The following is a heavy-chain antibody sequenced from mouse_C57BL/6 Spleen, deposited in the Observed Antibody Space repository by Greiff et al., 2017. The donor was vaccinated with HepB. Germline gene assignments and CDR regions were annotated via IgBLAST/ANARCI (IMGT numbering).Heavy chain of an antibody. J-gene: IGHJ2*01. CDR1: GYSITSGYD. V-gene: IGHV3-1*01. CDR2: ISYSGST. Sequence: EVQLKESGPGMVKPSQSLSLTCTVTGYSITSGYDWHWIRHFPGNKLEWMGYISYSGSTNYNPSLKSRISITHDTSKNHFFLKLNSVTTEDTATYYCAREGAYYSLDYWGQGTTLTVSS. CDR3: AREGAYYSLDY. D-gene: IGHD2-12*01.